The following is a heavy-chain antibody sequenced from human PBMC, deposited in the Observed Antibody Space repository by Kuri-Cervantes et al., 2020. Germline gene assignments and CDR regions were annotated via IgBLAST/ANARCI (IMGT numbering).Heavy chain of an antibody. J-gene: IGHJ5*02. V-gene: IGHV1-58*01. CDR2: IVVGNGNT. Sequence: SVKVSCKASGFTFTSSAVQWVRQARGQRLEWIGWIVVGNGNTKYSQKFQGRVTITRDTSASTAYMELSSLRSEDTAVYYCARAPKAGTFWFDPWGQGTLVTVSS. CDR1: GFTFTSSA. D-gene: IGHD6-19*01. CDR3: ARAPKAGTFWFDP.